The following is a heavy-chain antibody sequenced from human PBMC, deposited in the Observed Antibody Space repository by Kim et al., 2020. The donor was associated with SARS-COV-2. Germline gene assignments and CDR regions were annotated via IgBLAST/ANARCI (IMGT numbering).Heavy chain of an antibody. Sequence: GGSLRLSCAASGFTFNNAWMSWVRQAPGKGLEWVGRIESKTDGGTTDYAAPVKGRFTISRDDSKNTLYLQMNSLKTEDIAVYYCTTAIATGDLYYYYGMDVWGQGTTVTVSS. D-gene: IGHD7-27*01. CDR3: TTAIATGDLYYYYGMDV. V-gene: IGHV3-15*04. CDR2: IESKTDGGTT. J-gene: IGHJ6*02. CDR1: GFTFNNAW.